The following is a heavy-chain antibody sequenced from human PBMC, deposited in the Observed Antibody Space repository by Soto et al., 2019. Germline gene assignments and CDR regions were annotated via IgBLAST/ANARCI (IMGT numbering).Heavy chain of an antibody. CDR1: GGTFSSHG. J-gene: IGHJ4*02. Sequence: QVQLVQSGTVVQRRGSSVKVSCQASGGTFSSHGMAWVRQAPGQGLEWMGGIIPTFGTPTYAPKFQGRVTITADKSTNTAYMELSSLRSEDTAVYYCASERSAQYFDFWGLGTLITVSS. V-gene: IGHV1-69*06. CDR3: ASERSAQYFDF. D-gene: IGHD1-26*01. CDR2: IIPTFGTP.